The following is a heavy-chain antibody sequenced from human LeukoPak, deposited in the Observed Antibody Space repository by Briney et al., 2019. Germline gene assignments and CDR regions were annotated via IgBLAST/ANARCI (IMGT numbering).Heavy chain of an antibody. CDR1: GGSISSSSYY. V-gene: IGHV4-39*07. CDR3: ARAAVSGESTVTIAQTRRLFDP. D-gene: IGHD4-17*01. Sequence: SETLSLTCTVSGGSISSSSYYWGWIRQPPGKGLEWIGSIYYSGSTYYNPSLKSRVTISVDTSKNQYSLKLSSVTAADTAVYYCARAAVSGESTVTIAQTRRLFDPWGQGTLVTVSS. CDR2: IYYSGST. J-gene: IGHJ5*02.